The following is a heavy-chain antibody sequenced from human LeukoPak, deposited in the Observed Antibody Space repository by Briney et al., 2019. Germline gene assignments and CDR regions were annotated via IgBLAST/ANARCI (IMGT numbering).Heavy chain of an antibody. CDR1: GGSISNYF. V-gene: IGHV4-4*07. CDR3: AREMFNSGWYGGY. CDR2: IFGTGST. J-gene: IGHJ4*02. D-gene: IGHD6-19*01. Sequence: PSETLSLTCTVSGGSISNYFWNWIRQPAGKGLEWIGRIFGTGSTNYNPSLKRRVTMSENTSKNHSSSTLSSATAAAPAFYFCAREMFNSGWYGGYWGQGPLVTVSS.